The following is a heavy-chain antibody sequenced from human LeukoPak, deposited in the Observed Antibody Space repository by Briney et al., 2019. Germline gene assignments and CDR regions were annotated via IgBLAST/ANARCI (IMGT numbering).Heavy chain of an antibody. CDR2: IVGDASST. V-gene: IGHV3-74*01. J-gene: IGHJ4*02. D-gene: IGHD2-15*01. CDR3: AKGYCSGSCYNGLDY. Sequence: GGSLRLSCAASGFTFSSYLMHWVRQAPGKGLVWVSRIVGDASSTRYADSVKGRFTISRDNAKNTLYLQMNSLRAEDTAVYYCAKGYCSGSCYNGLDYWGQGTLVTVSS. CDR1: GFTFSSYL.